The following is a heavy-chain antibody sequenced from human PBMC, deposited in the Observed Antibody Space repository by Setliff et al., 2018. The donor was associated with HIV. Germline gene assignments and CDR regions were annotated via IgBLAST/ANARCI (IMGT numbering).Heavy chain of an antibody. CDR1: GYTFTSFA. V-gene: IGHV1-3*01. Sequence: ASVKVSCKASGYTFTSFAMHWVRQAPGQRLEWMGWINVGNGDTKFSQKFQGRVTITRDISASTVYLDLSRLRSEDTAVYSCARDKGGQFFFYYMDVWGKGTTVTVSS. D-gene: IGHD3-16*01. CDR3: ARDKGGQFFFYYMDV. CDR2: INVGNGDT. J-gene: IGHJ6*03.